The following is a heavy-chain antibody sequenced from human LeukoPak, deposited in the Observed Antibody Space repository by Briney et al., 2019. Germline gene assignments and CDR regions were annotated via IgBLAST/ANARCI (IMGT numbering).Heavy chain of an antibody. V-gene: IGHV3-9*01. CDR1: GFTFDDYA. D-gene: IGHD1-26*01. Sequence: GGSLRLSCAASGFTFDDYAMHWVRQGPGKGLEWVSGISWNSGTIGYAVSVKGRFTISRDNAKNSLYLQMNSLRAEDTALYYCTKDLAIVGATGFDYWGQGNLVTVSS. J-gene: IGHJ4*02. CDR3: TKDLAIVGATGFDY. CDR2: ISWNSGTI.